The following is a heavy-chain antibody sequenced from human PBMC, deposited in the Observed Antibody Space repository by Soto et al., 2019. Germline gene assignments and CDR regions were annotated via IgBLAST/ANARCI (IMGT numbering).Heavy chain of an antibody. CDR1: GFTFSDYY. J-gene: IGHJ6*02. Sequence: PGGSLRLSCAASGFTFSDYYMNWIRQAPGKGLEWVSYISHSGSTIYYANSVKGRFTISRDNVKNSLYLQMNSLRAEDTAMYFCARDDTGSMDVWRQGTTVTVSS. V-gene: IGHV3-11*01. CDR3: ARDDTGSMDV. CDR2: ISHSGSTI. D-gene: IGHD2-8*02.